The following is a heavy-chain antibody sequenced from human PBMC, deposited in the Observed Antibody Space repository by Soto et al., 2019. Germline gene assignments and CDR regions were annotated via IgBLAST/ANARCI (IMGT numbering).Heavy chain of an antibody. CDR3: ARQDSTYYDFWSGYYSNWFDP. CDR2: ISAYNGNT. CDR1: GYTFTSYG. V-gene: IGHV1-18*01. Sequence: ASVKVSCKASGYTFTSYGISWVRQAPGQGLEWMGWISAYNGNTNYAQKLQGRATMTTDTSTSTAYMELRSLRSDDTAVYYCARQDSTYYDFWSGYYSNWFDPWGQGTLVTVSS. D-gene: IGHD3-3*01. J-gene: IGHJ5*02.